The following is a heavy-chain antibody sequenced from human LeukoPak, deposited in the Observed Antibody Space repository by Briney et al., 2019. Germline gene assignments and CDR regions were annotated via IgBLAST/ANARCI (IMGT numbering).Heavy chain of an antibody. Sequence: ASVKVSCKASGGTFSSYAISWVRQAPGQGLEWMGGIIPIFGTANYAQKFQGRVTITADESTSTAYMELSSLTSEDTAVYSCARAIHNFYFFMDVWGKGTTVTVSS. CDR1: GGTFSSYA. CDR2: IIPIFGTA. V-gene: IGHV1-69*01. J-gene: IGHJ6*03. CDR3: ARAIHNFYFFMDV.